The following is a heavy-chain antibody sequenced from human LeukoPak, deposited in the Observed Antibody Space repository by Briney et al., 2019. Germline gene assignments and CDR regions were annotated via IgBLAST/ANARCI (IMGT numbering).Heavy chain of an antibody. J-gene: IGHJ4*02. CDR3: ARGNLVAATPFDY. Sequence: PSETLSLTCAVYGGSFSGYYWSWIRQPPGKGLEWIGEINHSGSTNYNPSLKSRVTISVDTSKNQFSLKLGSVTAADTAVYYCARGNLVAATPFDYWGQGTLVTVSS. V-gene: IGHV4-34*01. CDR2: INHSGST. D-gene: IGHD2-15*01. CDR1: GGSFSGYY.